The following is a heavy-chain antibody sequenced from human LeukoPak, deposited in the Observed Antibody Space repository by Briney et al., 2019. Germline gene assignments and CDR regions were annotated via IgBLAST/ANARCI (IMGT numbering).Heavy chain of an antibody. J-gene: IGHJ4*02. D-gene: IGHD2-15*01. CDR2: IYYSGST. Sequence: SETLSLTCTVSGGSISSYYWSWIRQPPGKGLEWIGYIYYSGSTNYNPSLKSRVTISVDTSKNQFSLKLSSMTAADTAVYYCARVAHGLHDYWGQGTLVTVSS. V-gene: IGHV4-59*12. CDR1: GGSISSYY. CDR3: ARVAHGLHDY.